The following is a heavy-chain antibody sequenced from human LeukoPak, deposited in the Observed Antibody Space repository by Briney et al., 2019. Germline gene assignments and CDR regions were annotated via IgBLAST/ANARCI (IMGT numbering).Heavy chain of an antibody. D-gene: IGHD3-10*01. CDR1: GFTFSSYG. CDR2: IWYDGSNK. CDR3: ARSTQHYYGSGSPDAFDI. J-gene: IGHJ3*02. V-gene: IGHV3-33*01. Sequence: GGSLRLSCAASGFTFSSYGMHWVRQAPGKGLEWVAVIWYDGSNKYYADSVKGRFTISRDNSKNTLYLQMNSLRAEDTAVYYCARSTQHYYGSGSPDAFDIWGQGTMVTVSS.